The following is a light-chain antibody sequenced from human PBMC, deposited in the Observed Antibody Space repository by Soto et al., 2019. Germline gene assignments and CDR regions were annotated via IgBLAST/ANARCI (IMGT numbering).Light chain of an antibody. J-gene: IGKJ2*01. Sequence: EIVLTQSPGTLSLSPGERATLSCSASQSVSSTFFAWYQQKPGLPPRHLIYSTSSRASGVPDRFSGSGSGTDFTLTISRVEPEDSAVYYCQQYSPSPSYTFGQGTKLAIK. V-gene: IGKV3-20*01. CDR3: QQYSPSPSYT. CDR2: STS. CDR1: QSVSSTF.